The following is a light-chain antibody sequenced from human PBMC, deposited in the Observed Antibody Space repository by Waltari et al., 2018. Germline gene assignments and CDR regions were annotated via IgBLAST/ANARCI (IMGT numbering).Light chain of an antibody. CDR3: QQRNSWPLT. CDR1: QSVGDF. V-gene: IGKV3-11*01. CDR2: DVS. Sequence: EIVLTQSPVTLSLSPGEGATLSCKTSQSVGDFLAWYQQRPGQAPRLLIYDVSLRAAGIPARFSGSGSGTDFTLTISSLESEDSAVYFCQQRNSWPLTFGPGTTV. J-gene: IGKJ3*01.